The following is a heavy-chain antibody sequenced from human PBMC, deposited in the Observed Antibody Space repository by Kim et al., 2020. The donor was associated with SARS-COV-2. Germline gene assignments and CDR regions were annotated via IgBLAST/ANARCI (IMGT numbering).Heavy chain of an antibody. CDR1: GGSISSSSYY. J-gene: IGHJ4*02. CDR3: ARHRSSFIFRYSSGWPLGY. V-gene: IGHV4-39*01. D-gene: IGHD6-19*01. CDR2: IYYSGST. Sequence: SETLSLTCTVSGGSISSSSYYWGWIRQPPGKGLEWIGSIYYSGSTYYNPSLKSRVTISVDTSKNQFSLKLSSVTAADTAVYYCARHRSSFIFRYSSGWPLGYCGQGTLVTVSS.